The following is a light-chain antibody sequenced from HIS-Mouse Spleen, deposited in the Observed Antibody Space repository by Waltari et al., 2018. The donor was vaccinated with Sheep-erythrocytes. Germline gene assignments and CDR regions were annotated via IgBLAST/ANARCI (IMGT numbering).Light chain of an antibody. CDR2: DVS. J-gene: IGLJ1*01. CDR3: CSYAGSYNHV. CDR1: SSDVGGYHY. V-gene: IGLV2-11*01. Sequence: QSVLTQPPSASGSPGQSVTISCTGTSSDVGGYHYVSWYQQHPGKAPKLMIYDVSKRPSGVPDRFSGSKSGNTASLTISGLQAEDDADYYCCSYAGSYNHVFATGTKVTVL.